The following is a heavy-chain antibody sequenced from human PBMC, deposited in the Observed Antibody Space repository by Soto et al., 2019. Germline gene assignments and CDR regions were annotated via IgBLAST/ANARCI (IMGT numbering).Heavy chain of an antibody. V-gene: IGHV4-34*01. Sequence: SETLSLTCAVYGGSFSGYYWSWIRQPPGKGLEWIGEINHSGSTNYNPSLKSRVTISVDTSKNQFSLKLSSVTAADTAVYYCARNADLDVLRFLEWIDAPRGLDPWGQGILVTVSS. CDR2: INHSGST. D-gene: IGHD3-3*01. CDR3: ARNADLDVLRFLEWIDAPRGLDP. CDR1: GGSFSGYY. J-gene: IGHJ5*02.